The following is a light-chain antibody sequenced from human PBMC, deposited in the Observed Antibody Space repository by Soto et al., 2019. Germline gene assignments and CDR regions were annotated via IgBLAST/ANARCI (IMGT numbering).Light chain of an antibody. Sequence: IQMTQSPTSLSASVGARVTITCRASQGISNLLAWFQQKPGEAPKSLIYDVSSLQSGVPPRFIGSRSGTEFTLTITNLQPEDFATYYCQQYHSYPPSFGQGTKVEIK. V-gene: IGKV1-16*01. CDR3: QQYHSYPPS. J-gene: IGKJ1*01. CDR2: DVS. CDR1: QGISNL.